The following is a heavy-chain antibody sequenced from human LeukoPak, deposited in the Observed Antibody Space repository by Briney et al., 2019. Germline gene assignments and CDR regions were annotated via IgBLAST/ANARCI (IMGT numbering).Heavy chain of an antibody. CDR3: ARVKYYYDSSGYYHIASGYYYYYYMDV. D-gene: IGHD3-22*01. CDR1: GGSISSYY. CDR2: IYTSGST. Sequence: SETLSLTCTVSGGSISSYYWSWIRQPAGKGLDWIGRIYTSGSTNYNPSLKSRVTMSVDTSKNQFSLKLSSVTAADTAVYYCARVKYYYDSSGYYHIASGYYYYYYMDVWGKGTTVTVSS. J-gene: IGHJ6*03. V-gene: IGHV4-4*07.